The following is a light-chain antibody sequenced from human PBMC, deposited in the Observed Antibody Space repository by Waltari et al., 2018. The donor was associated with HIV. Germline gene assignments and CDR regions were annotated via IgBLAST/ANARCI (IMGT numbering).Light chain of an antibody. CDR3: GSYTSSSTLV. CDR1: SSDVGAYNF. V-gene: IGLV2-14*03. CDR2: DVS. Sequence: SALTQPASVSGSPGQSITISCTGTSSDVGAYNFVSWYQQHPGKAPKLMIYDVSSRPSGVADRFSGSESGNTASLTISGLQAEDEADYYCGSYTSSSTLVFGGGTKLTVL. J-gene: IGLJ3*02.